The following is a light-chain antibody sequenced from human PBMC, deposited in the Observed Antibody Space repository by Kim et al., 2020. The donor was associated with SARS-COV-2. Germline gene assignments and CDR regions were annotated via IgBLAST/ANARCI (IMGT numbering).Light chain of an antibody. V-gene: IGKV3-15*01. CDR3: QQYDDWPPKT. CDR2: GAS. J-gene: IGKJ1*01. Sequence: SPGERASLSCRASQSVGSHLAWYQQKPGQAPRLLMYGASTRAPGIPARFSGSGSGTEFTLTIDGLQSEDFAVYYCQQYDDWPPKTFGQGTKVDIK. CDR1: QSVGSH.